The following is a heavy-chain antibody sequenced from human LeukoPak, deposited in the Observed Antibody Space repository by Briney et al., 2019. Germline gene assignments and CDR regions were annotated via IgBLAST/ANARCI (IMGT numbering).Heavy chain of an antibody. CDR3: ATHDTAMVHPTFDY. D-gene: IGHD5-18*01. J-gene: IGHJ4*02. V-gene: IGHV3-23*01. CDR1: GFTFSSYA. CDR2: ISGSGGST. Sequence: GGSLRLSCGASGFTFSSYAMSWVRQAPGKGLEWVSVISGSGGSTYYADSVKGRCTISRDNSKNTLYLQMNSLRAEDTAVYYCATHDTAMVHPTFDYWGQGTLVTVSS.